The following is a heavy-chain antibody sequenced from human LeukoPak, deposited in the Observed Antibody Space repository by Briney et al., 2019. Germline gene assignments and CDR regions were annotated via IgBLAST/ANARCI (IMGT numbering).Heavy chain of an antibody. CDR3: ARNSLTGSSVPSV. CDR1: GFTFSSYE. Sequence: GGSLRLSCAASGFTFSSYEMNWVRQAPGKGLEWVSYISSSGSTIYYAEFVKGRFTISRDNAENSLYLQMNSLRAEDTAVYYCARNSLTGSSVPSVWGQGTLVTVSS. CDR2: ISSSGSTI. D-gene: IGHD3-9*01. V-gene: IGHV3-48*03. J-gene: IGHJ4*02.